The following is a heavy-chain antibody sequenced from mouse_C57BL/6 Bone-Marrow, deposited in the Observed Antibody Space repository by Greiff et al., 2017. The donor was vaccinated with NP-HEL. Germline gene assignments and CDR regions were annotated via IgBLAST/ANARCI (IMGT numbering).Heavy chain of an antibody. Sequence: VQLQQPGAELVRPGASVKLSCKASGYTFTDYYINWVKQRPGQGLEWIARIYPGSGNTYYNEKFKGKATLTAEKSSSTAYMQLSSLTSEDSAVYFCARQRVPYFDYWGQGTTLTVSS. V-gene: IGHV1-76*01. CDR2: IYPGSGNT. CDR3: ARQRVPYFDY. J-gene: IGHJ2*01. CDR1: GYTFTDYY.